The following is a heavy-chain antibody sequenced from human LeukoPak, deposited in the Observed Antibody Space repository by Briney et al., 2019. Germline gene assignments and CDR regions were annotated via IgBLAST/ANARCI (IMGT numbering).Heavy chain of an antibody. V-gene: IGHV3-30*18. J-gene: IGHJ3*02. CDR1: GFTFSSYG. CDR2: ISYDGNNK. CDR3: EKGQGAFDI. Sequence: PGGSLRLSCAASGFTFSSYGMHWVRQAPGKGLEWVAVISYDGNNKYHVDSVKGRFTISRDNSKNTLYLQMNSLRAEDTAVYYCEKGQGAFDIWGEGTMVTVSS.